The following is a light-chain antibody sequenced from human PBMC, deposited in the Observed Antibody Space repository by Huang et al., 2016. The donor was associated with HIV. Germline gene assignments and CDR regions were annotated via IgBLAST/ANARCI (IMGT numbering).Light chain of an antibody. J-gene: IGKJ4*01. CDR3: QQYNSYLLT. V-gene: IGKV1-5*03. CDR1: QSISSW. Sequence: DIQMTQSPSTLSASVGDRVTITCRASQSISSWLAWYQQEPGKAPKLLIHKASSLESGVPSRFSGSGSGTEFTLTISSLQPDDFATYYCQQYNSYLLTFGGGTKVEIK. CDR2: KAS.